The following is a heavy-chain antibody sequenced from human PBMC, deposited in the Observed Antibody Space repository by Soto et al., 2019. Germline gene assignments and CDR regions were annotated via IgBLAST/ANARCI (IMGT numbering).Heavy chain of an antibody. CDR1: GGSFSGYY. V-gene: IGHV4-34*01. CDR2: INHSGST. J-gene: IGHJ4*02. D-gene: IGHD3-10*01. Sequence: SETLSLTCAVYGGSFSGYYWSWIRQPPGKGLEWIGEINHSGSTNYNPSFKSRVTISVDRSKNQFSLKLSSVTAADTAVYYCARGGSGSYYYVAGALDYWGQGTLVTVSS. CDR3: ARGGSGSYYYVAGALDY.